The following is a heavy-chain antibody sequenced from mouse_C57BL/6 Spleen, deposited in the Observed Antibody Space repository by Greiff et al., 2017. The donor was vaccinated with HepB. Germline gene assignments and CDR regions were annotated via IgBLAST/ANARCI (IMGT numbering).Heavy chain of an antibody. CDR2: ISYDGSN. Sequence: DVKLQESGPGLVKPSQSLSLTCSVTGYSITSGYYWNWIRQFPGNKLEWMGYISYDGSNNYNPSLKNRISITRDTSKNQFFLKLNSVTTEDTATYYCARVDYGSRYYYAMDYWGQGTSVTVSS. CDR1: GYSITSGYY. CDR3: ARVDYGSRYYYAMDY. D-gene: IGHD1-1*01. J-gene: IGHJ4*01. V-gene: IGHV3-6*01.